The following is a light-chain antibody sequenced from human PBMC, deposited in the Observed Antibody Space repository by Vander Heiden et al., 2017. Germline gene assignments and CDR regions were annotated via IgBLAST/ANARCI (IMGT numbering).Light chain of an antibody. CDR1: SSDIGAFNY. J-gene: IGLJ1*01. CDR2: DVT. CDR3: SSVRSGSTYV. V-gene: IGLV2-14*01. Sequence: QSTLPPPASVSASLGQSITISCSGTSSDIGAFNYVCWYQQSPGKAPKLIIHDVTNRPAGVSNRFSASKSANTAYLTISGLQTEDEADYYCSSVRSGSTYVFGSGTKVTVL.